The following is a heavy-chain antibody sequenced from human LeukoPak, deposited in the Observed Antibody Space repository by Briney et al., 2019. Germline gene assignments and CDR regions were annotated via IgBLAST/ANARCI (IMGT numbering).Heavy chain of an antibody. J-gene: IGHJ3*02. CDR2: ISAYNGNT. D-gene: IGHD3-9*01. CDR1: GYTFTSYG. V-gene: IGHV1-18*01. CDR3: ARAKTYYDILTGHTPGAFDI. Sequence: GASVKVSCKASGYTFTSYGISWVRQAPGQGLEWMGWISAYNGNTNYAQKLQGRVTMTTDTSTSTAYMELRSLRPDDTAVYYCARAKTYYDILTGHTPGAFDIWGQGTMVTVSS.